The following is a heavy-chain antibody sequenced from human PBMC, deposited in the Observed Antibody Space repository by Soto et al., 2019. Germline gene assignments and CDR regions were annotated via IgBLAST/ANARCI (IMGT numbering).Heavy chain of an antibody. V-gene: IGHV6-1*01. CDR3: ARHSIFGVVIKGWVDYCYGMDV. CDR1: GDSVSSNSAA. J-gene: IGHJ6*02. Sequence: SQTLSLTCAISGDSVSSNSAAWNWIRQSPSRGLEWLGRTYYRSKWYNDYAVSVKSRITINPDTSKNQFSLQLNSVTPEDTAVYYCARHSIFGVVIKGWVDYCYGMDVWGQGTTVTVSS. CDR2: TYYRSKWYN. D-gene: IGHD3-3*02.